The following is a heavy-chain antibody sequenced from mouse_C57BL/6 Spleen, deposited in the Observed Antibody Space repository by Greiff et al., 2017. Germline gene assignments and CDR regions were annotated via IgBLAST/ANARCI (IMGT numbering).Heavy chain of an antibody. J-gene: IGHJ3*01. CDR2: IDPSDSYT. CDR3: ARATGKRFAY. Sequence: QVQLQQSGAELVKPGASVKLSCKASGYTFTSYWMQWVKQRPGHGLEWIGEIDPSDSYTNYNQKFKGKATLTVDTSSSTAYMQLSSLTSEDSAVYYCARATGKRFAYWGQGTLVTVSA. CDR1: GYTFTSYW. D-gene: IGHD4-1*01. V-gene: IGHV1-50*01.